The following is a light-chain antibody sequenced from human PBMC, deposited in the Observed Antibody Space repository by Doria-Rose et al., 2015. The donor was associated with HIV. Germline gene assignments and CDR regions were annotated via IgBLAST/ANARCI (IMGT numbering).Light chain of an antibody. Sequence: EIVLTQSSGTLSLSPGERATLSCRASQSFSSTYLAWYQQKPGQAPSLLIYDESTRATGIPDRFSASGSGTDFTLTINRLKPEDFALYYCHQYGTSWTFGQGTKVEI. CDR3: HQYGTSWT. CDR1: QSFSSTY. CDR2: DES. J-gene: IGKJ1*01. V-gene: IGKV3-20*01.